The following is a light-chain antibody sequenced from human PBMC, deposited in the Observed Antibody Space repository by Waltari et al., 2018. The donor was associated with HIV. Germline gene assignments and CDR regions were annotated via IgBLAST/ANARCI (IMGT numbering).Light chain of an antibody. J-gene: IGLJ1*01. V-gene: IGLV1-51*01. CDR3: GTWDSRLSAFV. Sequence: QSILTQPPSVSAAPGQRVTISCSGCSSTIRTTYGSWYQHFPGTAPKLLIYDNNKRPSGIPDRFSGSKSGTSATLGITGLQTGDEADYYCGTWDSRLSAFVLGTGTSVTVL. CDR2: DNN. CDR1: SSTIRTTY.